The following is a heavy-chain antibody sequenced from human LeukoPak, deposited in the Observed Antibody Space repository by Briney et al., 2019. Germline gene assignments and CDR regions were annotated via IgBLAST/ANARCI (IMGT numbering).Heavy chain of an antibody. D-gene: IGHD3-3*01. V-gene: IGHV3-23*01. CDR1: GFTFSSYA. J-gene: IGHJ4*02. Sequence: GGSLRLSCAASGFTFSSYAMSWVRQAPGKGLEWVSAISGSGGSTYYADSVKGWFTISRDNSKNTLYLQMNSLRAEDTAVYYCAKDPENYDFWSSYFDYWGQGTLVTVSS. CDR2: ISGSGGST. CDR3: AKDPENYDFWSSYFDY.